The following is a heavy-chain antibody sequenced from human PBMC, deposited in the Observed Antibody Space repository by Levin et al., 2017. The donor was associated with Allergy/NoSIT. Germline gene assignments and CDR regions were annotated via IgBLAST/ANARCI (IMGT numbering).Heavy chain of an antibody. CDR1: GFTFSDHY. CDR2: LLPPSPLSPP. J-gene: IGHJ4*02. CDR3: TRGSPQGAYFDY. Sequence: LTCAASGFTFSDHYMDWVRQAPGPFLAGFFLLLPPSPLSPPSSSSSVKGRFTISRDDSKNSLYLQMNSLESEDTAMYFCTRGSPQGAYFDYWGQGTLVTVSS. V-gene: IGHV3-72*01. D-gene: IGHD3-16*01.